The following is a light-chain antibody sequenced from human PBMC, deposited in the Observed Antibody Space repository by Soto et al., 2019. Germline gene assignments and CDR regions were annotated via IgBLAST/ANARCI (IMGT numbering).Light chain of an antibody. J-gene: IGKJ1*01. V-gene: IGKV3-11*01. Sequence: EIVLTQSPATLSLSPGERATLSCGASQSVSSYLAWYQQKPGQAPRLLIYDASNRATGIPARFSGSGSGTDFTLTISRLEPEDLAVYYCQQYGSLVTFGQGTK. CDR2: DAS. CDR1: QSVSSY. CDR3: QQYGSLVT.